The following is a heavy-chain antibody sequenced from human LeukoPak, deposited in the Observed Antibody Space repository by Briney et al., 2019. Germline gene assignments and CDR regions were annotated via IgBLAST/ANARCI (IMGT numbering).Heavy chain of an antibody. V-gene: IGHV1-24*01. CDR2: FDPEDGET. J-gene: IGHJ4*02. D-gene: IGHD2-8*01. CDR3: ATSDIVLMVYAPFDY. Sequence: GASVKVSCKVSGYTLTELSMHWVRQAPGKGLEWMGGFDPEDGETIYAQKFQGRVTMNEDTSTDTAYMELSSLRSEDTAVYYCATSDIVLMVYAPFDYWGQGTLVTVSS. CDR1: GYTLTELS.